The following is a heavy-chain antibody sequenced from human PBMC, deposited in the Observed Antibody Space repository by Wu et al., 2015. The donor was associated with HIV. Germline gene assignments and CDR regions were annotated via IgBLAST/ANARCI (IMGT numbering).Heavy chain of an antibody. Sequence: QVQLVQSGTEVRRPGASVRVSCKTSGYSFTAYYMHWVRQAPGQGLEWMGWINPNSGGTSSAQKFQGRVTMTRDTSISTAYMDINRLRSDDTAVYYCATGYCGGTTCYSAAFDMWARDNGHRLF. CDR3: ATGYCGGTTCYSAAFDM. V-gene: IGHV1-2*02. CDR2: INPNSGGT. J-gene: IGHJ3*02. D-gene: IGHD2-2*01. CDR1: GYSFTAYY.